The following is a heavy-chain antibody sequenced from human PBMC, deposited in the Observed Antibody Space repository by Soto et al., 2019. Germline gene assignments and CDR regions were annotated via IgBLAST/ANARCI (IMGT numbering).Heavy chain of an antibody. J-gene: IGHJ5*02. V-gene: IGHV4-31*03. CDR3: ARDVRPAHTNWFDP. Sequence: LSLTCTVSGGSISSGDYYWSWVRQHPGKGLEWIGYIYHSGSTYYNPSLKSRVTISVDTSKNQFSLKLSSVTAADTAVYYCARDVRPAHTNWFDPWGQGTLVTVSS. CDR1: GGSISSGDYY. D-gene: IGHD2-8*01. CDR2: IYHSGST.